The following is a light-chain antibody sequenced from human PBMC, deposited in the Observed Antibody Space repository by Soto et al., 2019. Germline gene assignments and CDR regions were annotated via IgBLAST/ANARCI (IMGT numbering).Light chain of an antibody. CDR2: GVK. V-gene: IGLV2-14*01. J-gene: IGLJ1*01. CDR3: SSYTTSYFYV. CDR1: GRDIGAYDY. Sequence: QSVPTQPASVSGSPGQSITNSCTGSGRDIGAYDYVSWYQQHPGKAPKLIIYGVKNRPSGVSNRFSASKSAFTASLTISGLQTEDEADYYCSSYTTSYFYVFGPGTKLTVL.